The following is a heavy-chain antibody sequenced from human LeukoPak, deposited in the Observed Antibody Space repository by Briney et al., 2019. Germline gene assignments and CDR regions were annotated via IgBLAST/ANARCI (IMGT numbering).Heavy chain of an antibody. CDR3: ARPYCGGDCNFDY. V-gene: IGHV1-2*06. CDR1: GYTFTGYY. Sequence: ASVKVSCKASGYTFTGYYMHWVRQAPGQGREWMGRINPNSGGTNYAQKFQGRVTMTRDTSSSTAYMELSRLRSDDTAVYYCARPYCGGDCNFDYWGQGTLVTVSS. J-gene: IGHJ4*02. D-gene: IGHD2-21*02. CDR2: INPNSGGT.